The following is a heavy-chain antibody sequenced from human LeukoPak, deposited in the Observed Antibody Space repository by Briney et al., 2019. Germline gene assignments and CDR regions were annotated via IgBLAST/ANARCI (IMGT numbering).Heavy chain of an antibody. Sequence: PSETLSLTCTVSGGSISSSSYYWGWIRQPPGKGLEWIGSIYYSGSTYYNPSLKSRVTISVDTSKNQFSLKLSSVTAADTAVYYCARRLRPQLWPIPFDYWGQGTLVTVSS. V-gene: IGHV4-39*01. J-gene: IGHJ4*02. D-gene: IGHD5-18*01. CDR1: GGSISSSSYY. CDR2: IYYSGST. CDR3: ARRLRPQLWPIPFDY.